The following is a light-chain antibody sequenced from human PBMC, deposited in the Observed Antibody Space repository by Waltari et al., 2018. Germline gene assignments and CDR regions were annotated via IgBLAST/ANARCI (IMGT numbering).Light chain of an antibody. V-gene: IGLV1-40*01. CDR2: GNN. J-gene: IGLJ1*01. Sequence: QSVLTQPPSVSGAPGQRVPISCPGSRPHIGADYDVPWYQQLPGTAPKRLIYGNNNRPSGVPDRFSGSKSGTSASLAITGLQAEDEADYFCQSYDSSLSDSYVFGTGTKVTVL. CDR1: RPHIGADYD. CDR3: QSYDSSLSDSYV.